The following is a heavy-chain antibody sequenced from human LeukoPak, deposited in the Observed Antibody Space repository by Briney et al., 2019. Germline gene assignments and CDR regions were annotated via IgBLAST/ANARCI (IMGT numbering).Heavy chain of an antibody. CDR3: AKESGSRSYGAYFPH. D-gene: IGHD6-13*01. V-gene: IGHV3-30*18. J-gene: IGHJ1*01. CDR2: ISYDGSTK. Sequence: GGSLRLSCAASGFTFSSHGMQWVRQAPGKGLEWVAVISYDGSTKYYADSAKGRFTISRDNSKSTLYLQMNSLRAEDTAVYYCAKESGSRSYGAYFPHWGQGTLVTVSS. CDR1: GFTFSSHG.